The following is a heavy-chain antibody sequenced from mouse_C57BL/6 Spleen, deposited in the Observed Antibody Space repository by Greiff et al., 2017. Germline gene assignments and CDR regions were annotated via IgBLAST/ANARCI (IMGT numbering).Heavy chain of an antibody. J-gene: IGHJ4*01. V-gene: IGHV1-50*01. Sequence: QVQLQQPGAELVKPGASVKLSCKASGYTFTSYWMQWVKQRPGQGLEWIGEIDPSDSYTNYTQKFKGKATLTVDTSSSTAYMQLSSLTSEDSAVYVCSRASLALGYYAMDYWGQGTSVTVSS. D-gene: IGHD6-1*01. CDR3: SRASLALGYYAMDY. CDR1: GYTFTSYW. CDR2: IDPSDSYT.